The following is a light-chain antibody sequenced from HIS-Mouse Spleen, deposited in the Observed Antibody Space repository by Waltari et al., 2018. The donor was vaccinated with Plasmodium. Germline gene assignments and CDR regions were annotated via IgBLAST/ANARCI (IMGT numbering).Light chain of an antibody. CDR1: ALPKKY. Sequence: SYELKQPPSVSVSPGQTARITCSGDALPKKYAYWYQQKSGQAPVLGIYEESKRPSGIPWRFAGSSSGTMATLTISGAQVEDEAYYYCYSTDSSGNHRVFGGGTKLTVL. J-gene: IGLJ3*02. V-gene: IGLV3-10*01. CDR3: YSTDSSGNHRV. CDR2: EES.